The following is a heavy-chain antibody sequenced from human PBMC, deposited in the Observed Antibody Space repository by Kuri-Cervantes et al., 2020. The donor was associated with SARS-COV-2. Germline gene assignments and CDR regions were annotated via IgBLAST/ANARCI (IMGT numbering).Heavy chain of an antibody. Sequence: SETLSLTCAVYGGSSRGYYWNWIRQPPGKGLEWIGEINHSGSTNNNPSLKSRVTRSVHTSKNQFTLKLSSLTAADTAVYSCARDRSYEDQQGFDPWGQGTRVTVSS. CDR3: ARDRSYEDQQGFDP. CDR1: GGSSRGYY. J-gene: IGHJ5*02. V-gene: IGHV4-34*01. CDR2: INHSGST. D-gene: IGHD5-18*01.